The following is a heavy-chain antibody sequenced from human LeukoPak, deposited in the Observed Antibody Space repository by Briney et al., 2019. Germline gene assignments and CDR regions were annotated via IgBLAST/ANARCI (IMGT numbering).Heavy chain of an antibody. V-gene: IGHV4-34*01. CDR3: ARCPSSGYLDYFDY. CDR1: GGSFSGYY. D-gene: IGHD3-22*01. CDR2: INHSGST. Sequence: PSETLSLTCAVYGGSFSGYYWSWIRQPPGKGLEWIGEINHSGSTNYNPSLKSRDTISVDTSKNQFSLKLSSVTAADTAVYYCARCPSSGYLDYFDYWGQGTLVTVSS. J-gene: IGHJ4*02.